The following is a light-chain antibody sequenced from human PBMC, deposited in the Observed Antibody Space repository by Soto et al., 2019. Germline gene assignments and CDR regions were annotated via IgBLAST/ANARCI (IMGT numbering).Light chain of an antibody. Sequence: DIHVTQSPSTLSGGLGDIVTITCRASQTISSWLAWYQQKPGKAPKLLIYKASTLKSGVPSRFSGSGSGTEFTLTISSLQPDDFATYYCLQDYNYPRTFGQGTKVDIK. CDR2: KAS. V-gene: IGKV1-5*03. J-gene: IGKJ1*01. CDR1: QTISSW. CDR3: LQDYNYPRT.